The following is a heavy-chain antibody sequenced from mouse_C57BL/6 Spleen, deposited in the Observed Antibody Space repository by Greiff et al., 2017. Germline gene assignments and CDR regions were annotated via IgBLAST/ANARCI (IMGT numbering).Heavy chain of an antibody. CDR1: GYTFTDYY. V-gene: IGHV1-26*01. CDR2: INPNNGGT. CDR3: AFYYGNSYAMDY. D-gene: IGHD2-1*01. Sequence: VQLQQSGPELVKPGASVKISCKASGYTFTDYYMNWVKQSHGKSLEWIGDINPNNGGTSYNQKFKGKATLTVDKSSSTAYMELRSLTSEDSAVYYCAFYYGNSYAMDYWGQGTSVTVSS. J-gene: IGHJ4*01.